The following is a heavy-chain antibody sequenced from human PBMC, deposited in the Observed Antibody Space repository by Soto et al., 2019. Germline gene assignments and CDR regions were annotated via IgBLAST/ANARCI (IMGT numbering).Heavy chain of an antibody. CDR1: GGTFSSYA. Sequence: QVQLVQSGAEVKKPGSSVKVSCQASGGTFSSYAISWVRQAPGQGLEWMGGIIPIFGTAHYAQKFQGRVTITADESTSTAYMELSSLRSEDTAVYYCAREEVSYGSGSSNDYYYGMDVWGQGTTVTVSS. V-gene: IGHV1-69*01. CDR3: AREEVSYGSGSSNDYYYGMDV. D-gene: IGHD3-10*01. J-gene: IGHJ6*02. CDR2: IIPIFGTA.